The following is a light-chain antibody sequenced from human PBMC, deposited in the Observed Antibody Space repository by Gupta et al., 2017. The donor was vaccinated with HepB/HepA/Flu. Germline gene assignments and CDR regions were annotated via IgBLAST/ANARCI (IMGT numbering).Light chain of an antibody. V-gene: IGKV3-11*01. Sequence: EVVLTQSPATLSLSPGERSTLSCRDSQSVSSYLAWYQQKPGQAPRLIIYNRCNRATGITAGFSGGGYGKDFTRTISRREYEAFVVYYLQQCYLWPTFGQGTRLEIK. CDR3: QQCYLWPT. J-gene: IGKJ5*01. CDR1: QSVSSY. CDR2: NRC.